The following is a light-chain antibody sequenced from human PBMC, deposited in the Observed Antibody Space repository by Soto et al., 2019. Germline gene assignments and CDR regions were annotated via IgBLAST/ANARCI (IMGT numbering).Light chain of an antibody. V-gene: IGKV3-15*01. J-gene: IGKJ5*01. Sequence: EIVMPQSPTPRSVSPGERATLSCRASQSVSSNLAWYQQKPGQAPRLLIYGASTRATGIPARFSGSGSGTEFTLTISSRQSEDFAVYYFQQYNNGPQITFGQGTRLEIK. CDR2: GAS. CDR3: QQYNNGPQIT. CDR1: QSVSSN.